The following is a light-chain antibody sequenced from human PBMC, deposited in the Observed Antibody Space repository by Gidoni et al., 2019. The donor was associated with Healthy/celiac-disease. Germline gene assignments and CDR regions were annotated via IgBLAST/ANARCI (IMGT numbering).Light chain of an antibody. CDR2: GAS. CDR3: QQYGSSCS. CDR1: QSVSSIY. J-gene: IGKJ2*04. V-gene: IGKV3-20*01. Sequence: EIVLTQSPGTLSLSPGERATLSCRASQSVSSIYLAWYQQKPSQAPRLLIYGASSRATGIPDRFSGSGSGTDFTLTISRLEPEDFAVYYCQQYGSSCSFGQGTKLEIK.